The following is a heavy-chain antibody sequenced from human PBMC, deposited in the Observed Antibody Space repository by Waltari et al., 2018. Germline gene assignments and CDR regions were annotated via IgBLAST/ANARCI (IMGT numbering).Heavy chain of an antibody. J-gene: IGHJ4*02. D-gene: IGHD3-10*01. CDR2: TWSDGSVE. V-gene: IGHV3-33*03. CDR3: AKDAFGNTYLDY. CDR1: GFSLSNDG. Sequence: QVQLVESGGGVVQPGTSLRLSCVASGFSLSNDGMHWVRQPPGRGLEWVALTWSDGSVEYYADSVRGRFTVSRDNSKNILYLDMDSLRVDDTATYYCAKDAFGNTYLDYWGQGTLVTVSS.